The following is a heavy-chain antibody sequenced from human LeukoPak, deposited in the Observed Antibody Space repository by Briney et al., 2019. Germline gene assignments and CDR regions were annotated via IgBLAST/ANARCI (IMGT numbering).Heavy chain of an antibody. V-gene: IGHV3-33*08. J-gene: IGHJ4*02. CDR3: ARAHADYGDYSFDY. Sequence: GGSLRLSCAASGFTFSSYGIHWVRQAPGKGLGWVAVISFDGAIKYYADSVKGRFTSSRDNSKNTLYLQMNGLRAEDTAVYYCARAHADYGDYSFDYWGQGTLVTVSS. D-gene: IGHD4-17*01. CDR2: ISFDGAIK. CDR1: GFTFSSYG.